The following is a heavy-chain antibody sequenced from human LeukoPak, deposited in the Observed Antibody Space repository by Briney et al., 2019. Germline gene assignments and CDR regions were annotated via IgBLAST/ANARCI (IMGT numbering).Heavy chain of an antibody. D-gene: IGHD1-26*01. V-gene: IGHV3-23*01. J-gene: IGHJ4*02. CDR2: ISGSGGST. CDR1: GFTFSSYG. CDR3: AKRNSGSYVGFDY. Sequence: GGSLRLSCAASGFTFSSYGMSWVRQAPGKGLEWVSAISGSGGSTYYADSVKGRFTISRDNSKNTLYLQMNSLRAEDTAVYYCAKRNSGSYVGFDYWGQGTLVTVSS.